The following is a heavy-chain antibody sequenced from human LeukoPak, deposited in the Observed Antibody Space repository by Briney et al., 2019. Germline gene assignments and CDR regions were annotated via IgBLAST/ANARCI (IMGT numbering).Heavy chain of an antibody. Sequence: GGSLRLSCAASGYRVSRDYMSWVRQAPGKGLEWVSVTYSDSNTYYADSVKGRFTISRDNSKNMVYLQMNSLRVEDTAVYYCVTPSGGYWGQGTLVTVSS. V-gene: IGHV3-66*04. CDR1: GYRVSRDY. CDR2: TYSDSNT. D-gene: IGHD6-25*01. CDR3: VTPSGGY. J-gene: IGHJ4*02.